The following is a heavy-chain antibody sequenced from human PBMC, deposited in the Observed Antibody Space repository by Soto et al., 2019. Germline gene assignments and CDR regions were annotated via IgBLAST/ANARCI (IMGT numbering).Heavy chain of an antibody. D-gene: IGHD2-2*01. Sequence: GGSLRISCAASGFTFDYYWMHWVRQAPGKGLEWVSSISSSSSYIYYADSVKGRFTISRDNAKNSLYLQMISLRAEDTAVYYCARIVLVPAAKADYWGQGTLVTVSS. CDR1: GFTFDYYW. CDR2: ISSSSSYI. J-gene: IGHJ4*02. V-gene: IGHV3-21*01. CDR3: ARIVLVPAAKADY.